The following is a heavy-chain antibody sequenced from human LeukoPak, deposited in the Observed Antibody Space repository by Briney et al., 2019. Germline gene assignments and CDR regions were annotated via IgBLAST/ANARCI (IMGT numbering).Heavy chain of an antibody. D-gene: IGHD5-24*01. Sequence: PGGSLRLSCAASGFTLRNYWIQWVRQAPGKGLVWVSHSNSDGSITNYADSVKGRFTISRDNAKNTLYLQMNNLRAEDTAVYYCARAIYDAFDIWGQGTMVTVS. CDR1: GFTLRNYW. CDR3: ARAIYDAFDI. CDR2: SNSDGSIT. J-gene: IGHJ3*02. V-gene: IGHV3-74*01.